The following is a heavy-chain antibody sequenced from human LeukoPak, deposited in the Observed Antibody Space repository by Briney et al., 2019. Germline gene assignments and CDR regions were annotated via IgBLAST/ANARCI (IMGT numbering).Heavy chain of an antibody. J-gene: IGHJ4*02. CDR3: ARDLAVAGTWYFDY. CDR1: GYTFTSYG. D-gene: IGHD6-19*01. CDR2: ISAYNGNT. Sequence: ASVKVSCKASGYTFTSYGISWLRQAPGQGLEWMGWISAYNGNTNYAQKLQGRVTMTTDTSTSTAYMELRSLRSDDTAVYYCARDLAVAGTWYFDYWGQGTLVTVSS. V-gene: IGHV1-18*01.